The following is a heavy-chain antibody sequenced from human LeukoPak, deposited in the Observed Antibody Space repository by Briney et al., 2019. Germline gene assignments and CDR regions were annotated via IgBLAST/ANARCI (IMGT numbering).Heavy chain of an antibody. CDR3: ARASRGYSYGYYMDV. D-gene: IGHD5-18*01. CDR1: GFTFSSYA. CDR2: ISGSGGST. J-gene: IGHJ6*03. Sequence: GGSLRLSCAASGFTFSSYAMSWVRQAPGKGLEWVSAISGSGGSTYYADSVKGRFTISRDNAKNSLYLQMNSLRAEDTAVYYCARASRGYSYGYYMDVWGKGTTVTVSS. V-gene: IGHV3-23*01.